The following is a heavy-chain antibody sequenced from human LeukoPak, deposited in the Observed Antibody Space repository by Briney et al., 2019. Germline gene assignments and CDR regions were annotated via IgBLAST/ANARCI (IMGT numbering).Heavy chain of an antibody. CDR1: GVSCSGFY. V-gene: IGHV4-34*01. Sequence: SETLSLKGAGYGVSCSGFYWSWIRQPPGKGWVWIGEINHSGSTNDNPSLRSLVTISVDTSKNAFSLKLSSVTAADTAVYYWATVLCPYYYDSRGYYDAFDIWGQGKMVTVSS. J-gene: IGHJ3*02. CDR3: ATVLCPYYYDSRGYYDAFDI. CDR2: INHSGST. D-gene: IGHD3-22*01.